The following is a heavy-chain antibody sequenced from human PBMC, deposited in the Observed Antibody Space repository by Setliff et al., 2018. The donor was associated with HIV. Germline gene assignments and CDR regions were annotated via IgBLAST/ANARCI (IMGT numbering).Heavy chain of an antibody. Sequence: GGSLRLSCAASGFTFSSYAMNWVRQAPGKGLEWVSSISSSSSYIYYADSVKGRFTISRDNAKNSLYLQMNSLRAEDTAVYYCARVPLEYSSSSGWFDPWGQGTLVTVSS. J-gene: IGHJ5*02. CDR2: ISSSSSYI. CDR3: ARVPLEYSSSSGWFDP. V-gene: IGHV3-21*01. D-gene: IGHD6-6*01. CDR1: GFTFSSYA.